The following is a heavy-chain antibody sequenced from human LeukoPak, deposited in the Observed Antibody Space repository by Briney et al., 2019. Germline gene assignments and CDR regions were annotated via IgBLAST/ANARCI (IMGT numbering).Heavy chain of an antibody. D-gene: IGHD6-19*01. Sequence: PGGSLRLSYAASGFTFDDYAMHWVRQAPGKGLEWVSGISWNSGSIGYADSVKGRFTISRDNAKNSLYLQMNSLRAEDTALYYCAKGVAGKVVERLDYWGQGTLVTVSS. CDR2: ISWNSGSI. V-gene: IGHV3-9*01. CDR1: GFTFDDYA. CDR3: AKGVAGKVVERLDY. J-gene: IGHJ4*02.